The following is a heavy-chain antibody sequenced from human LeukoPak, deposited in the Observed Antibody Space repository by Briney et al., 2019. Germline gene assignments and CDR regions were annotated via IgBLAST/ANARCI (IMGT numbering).Heavy chain of an antibody. J-gene: IGHJ4*02. CDR1: GFTFSSYG. V-gene: IGHV3-21*01. CDR3: ARGGSGNWNAPFDY. D-gene: IGHD1-1*01. Sequence: PGGSLRLSCAASGFTFSSYGMNWVRQAPGKGLEWVSSISSSTIYTYYADSVKGRFTISRDNAKNSLYLQMNSLRAEDTAVYYCARGGSGNWNAPFDYWGQGTLVTVSS. CDR2: ISSSTIYT.